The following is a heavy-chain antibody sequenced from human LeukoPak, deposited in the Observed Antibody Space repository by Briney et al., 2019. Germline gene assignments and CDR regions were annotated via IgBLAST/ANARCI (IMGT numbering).Heavy chain of an antibody. CDR3: ARARYYYGSRRKIDY. Sequence: GASVKVSCKASGYTFTGYYMHWVRQAPGQGLEWMGWINPNSGGTNYAQKFQGRVTMTRDTSISTAYMELSRLRSDDTAVYYCARARYYYGSRRKIDYWGQGTLVTVSS. D-gene: IGHD3-10*01. V-gene: IGHV1-2*02. CDR1: GYTFTGYY. J-gene: IGHJ4*01. CDR2: INPNSGGT.